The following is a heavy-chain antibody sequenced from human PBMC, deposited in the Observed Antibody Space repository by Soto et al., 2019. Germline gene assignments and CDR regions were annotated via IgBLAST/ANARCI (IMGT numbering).Heavy chain of an antibody. Sequence: GASVKVSCKASRGTFSSYAISWVRQAPGQGLEWMGGIIPIFGTANYAQKFQGRVTITADESTSTAYMELSSLRSEDTAVYYCARVTSYCSGGSCYSSILAFDIWGQGTMVTVSS. V-gene: IGHV1-69*13. CDR3: ARVTSYCSGGSCYSSILAFDI. CDR1: RGTFSSYA. J-gene: IGHJ3*02. CDR2: IIPIFGTA. D-gene: IGHD2-15*01.